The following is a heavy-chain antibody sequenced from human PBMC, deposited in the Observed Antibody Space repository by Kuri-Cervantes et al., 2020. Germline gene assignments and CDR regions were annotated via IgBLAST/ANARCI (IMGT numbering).Heavy chain of an antibody. J-gene: IGHJ3*02. D-gene: IGHD1-26*01. V-gene: IGHV1-8*01. CDR3: ARGSWATKWFPYPYYPDAFDI. CDR2: MNPNSGNT. Sequence: ASVKVSCKASGYTFTSYDINWVRQATGQGLEWMGWMNPNSGNTNYAQKLQGRVTMTTDTSTSTAYMELRSLRSDDTAVYYCARGSWATKWFPYPYYPDAFDIWGQGTMVTVSS. CDR1: GYTFTSYD.